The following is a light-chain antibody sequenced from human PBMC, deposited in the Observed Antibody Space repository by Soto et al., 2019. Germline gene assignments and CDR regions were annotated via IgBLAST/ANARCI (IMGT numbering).Light chain of an antibody. Sequence: QSVLTQSPSASASLGASVKLTCTLSSGHSSYAIAWHQQQPEKGPRFLMKLNSDGSHSKGDGIPDRFSGSSSGTEHYLTISSLQSEDEADYYCQTWDTGIRVFGGGTKVTVL. V-gene: IGLV4-69*01. CDR3: QTWDTGIRV. CDR2: LNSDGSH. J-gene: IGLJ3*02. CDR1: SGHSSYA.